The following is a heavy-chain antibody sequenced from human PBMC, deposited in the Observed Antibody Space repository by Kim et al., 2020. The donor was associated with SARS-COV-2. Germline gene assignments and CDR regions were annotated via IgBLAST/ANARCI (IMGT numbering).Heavy chain of an antibody. Sequence: YYADSVKGRFTISRDNSKNTLYLQMNSLRAEDTAVYYCAKDRRNPGGFDLWGRGTLVTVSS. V-gene: IGHV3-30*02. J-gene: IGHJ2*01. D-gene: IGHD1-1*01. CDR3: AKDRRNPGGFDL.